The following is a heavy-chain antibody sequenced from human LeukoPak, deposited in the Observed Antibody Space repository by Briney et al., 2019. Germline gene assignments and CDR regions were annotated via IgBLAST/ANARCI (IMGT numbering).Heavy chain of an antibody. CDR3: ARAELWSGAGKQDNWFDP. J-gene: IGHJ5*02. CDR2: INSDGSST. CDR1: ALTFSSYW. Sequence: SLRLSCEAFALTFSSYWKHWVRQAPGKGLVWVSRINSDGSSTSYADSVKGRFTISRDNAKNTLYLQMNSLRAEDTAVYYCARAELWSGAGKQDNWFDPWGQGTLVTVSS. D-gene: IGHD3-3*01. V-gene: IGHV3-74*01.